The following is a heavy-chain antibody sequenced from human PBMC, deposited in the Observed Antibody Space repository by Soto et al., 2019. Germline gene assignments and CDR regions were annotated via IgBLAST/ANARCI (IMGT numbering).Heavy chain of an antibody. CDR1: GGSISSYY. CDR2: IYYSGST. Sequence: SETLSLTCTVSGGSISSYYWSWIRQPPGKGLEWIGYIYYSGSTNYNPSLKSRVTISVDTSKNQFSLKLSSVTAADTAVYYCARGGRYDILTGSQSSTFDYWGQGTLVTVSS. CDR3: ARGGRYDILTGSQSSTFDY. J-gene: IGHJ4*02. D-gene: IGHD3-9*01. V-gene: IGHV4-59*01.